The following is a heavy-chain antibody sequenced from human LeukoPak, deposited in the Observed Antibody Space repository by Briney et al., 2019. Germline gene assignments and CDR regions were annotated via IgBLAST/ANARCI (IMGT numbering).Heavy chain of an antibody. V-gene: IGHV3-48*01. D-gene: IGHD1-1*01. Sequence: GGSLRLSCAASGFTFSSYSMNWVRQAPGKGLEWVSYISSSSSTIYYADSVKGRFTISRDNSKSILYLQMNSLRAEDTAVYYCARGQLLPGPFDYWGQGTLVTVSS. J-gene: IGHJ4*02. CDR3: ARGQLLPGPFDY. CDR1: GFTFSSYS. CDR2: ISSSSSTI.